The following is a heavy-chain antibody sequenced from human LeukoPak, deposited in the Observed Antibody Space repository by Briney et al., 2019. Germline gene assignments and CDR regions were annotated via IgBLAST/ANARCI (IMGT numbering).Heavy chain of an antibody. D-gene: IGHD3-10*01. V-gene: IGHV3-30*03. J-gene: IGHJ6*02. CDR2: ISYDGSNK. CDR3: ASAFITMVRGVMFYYYYGMYV. CDR1: GFTFSSYG. Sequence: GGSLRLSCAASGFTFSSYGMHWVRQAPGKGLEWVAVISYDGSNKYYADSVKGRFTISRDNSKNTLYLQMNSLRAEDTAVYYCASAFITMVRGVMFYYYYGMYVWGQGTTVTVSS.